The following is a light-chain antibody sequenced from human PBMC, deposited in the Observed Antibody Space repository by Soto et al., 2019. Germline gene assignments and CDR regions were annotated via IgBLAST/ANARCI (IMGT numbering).Light chain of an antibody. CDR1: SSDVGGYNY. CDR3: SSYTSNSTVV. V-gene: IGLV2-14*01. J-gene: IGLJ2*01. CDR2: EVS. Sequence: QSALTQPASVSGSPGQSITISCTGTSSDVGGYNYVSWYQQHPGKAPKLMIYEVSNRPSGVSNRFSGSKSGNTASLTISGLLAEDEADYYCSSYTSNSTVVFGGGTKLTVL.